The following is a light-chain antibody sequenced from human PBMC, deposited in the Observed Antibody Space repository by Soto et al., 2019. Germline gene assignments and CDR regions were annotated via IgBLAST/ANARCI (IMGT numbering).Light chain of an antibody. Sequence: EIVLTQSPGTLSLSPGERATLSCRASQSVRSNYLSWYQQKPGQAPRLLMYGASSRATGIPDRFSGSGSGTDFTLTISRLDPEDFAVYYCQQYGTSPRTFGQGTKVEI. J-gene: IGKJ1*01. CDR1: QSVRSNY. CDR2: GAS. V-gene: IGKV3-20*01. CDR3: QQYGTSPRT.